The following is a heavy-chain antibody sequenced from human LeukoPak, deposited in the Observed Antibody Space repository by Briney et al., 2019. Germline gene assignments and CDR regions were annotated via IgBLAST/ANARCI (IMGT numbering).Heavy chain of an antibody. J-gene: IGHJ6*02. Sequence: PGRSLRLSCAASGFTFSSYGIHWVRQAPGKGLEWVAVIWYDGSNKYYADSVKGRFTISRDNSKNTLYLQMNSLRAEDTAVYYCAKPPSQTNYDFWSGYSSQRYYYYGMDVWGQGTTVTVSS. CDR3: AKPPSQTNYDFWSGYSSQRYYYYGMDV. CDR1: GFTFSSYG. D-gene: IGHD3-3*01. CDR2: IWYDGSNK. V-gene: IGHV3-33*06.